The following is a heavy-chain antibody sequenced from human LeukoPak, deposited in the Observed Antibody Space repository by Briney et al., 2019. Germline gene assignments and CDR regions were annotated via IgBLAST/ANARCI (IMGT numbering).Heavy chain of an antibody. CDR2: ISSSSSTI. D-gene: IGHD4/OR15-4a*01. CDR3: ARRAGAYSHPYDY. Sequence: GGSLRLSCAASDFNFITYAMSWVRQAPGKGLEWVSYISSSSSTIYYADSVKGRFTISRDNAKNSLYLQMNSLRAEDTAVYYCARRAGAYSHPYDYWGQGTLVTVSS. CDR1: DFNFITYA. V-gene: IGHV3-48*01. J-gene: IGHJ4*02.